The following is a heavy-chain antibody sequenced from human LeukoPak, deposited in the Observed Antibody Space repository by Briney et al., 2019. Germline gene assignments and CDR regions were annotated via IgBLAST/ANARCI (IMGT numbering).Heavy chain of an antibody. Sequence: ASVKVSCKASGYTFTGYYMHWARQAPGQGLEWMGWINPNSGGTNYAQKFQGRVTMTRDTSITTAYMELSRLRSDDTAVYYCARDLSVSDYYYYYMDVWGKGTTVTVSS. CDR2: INPNSGGT. J-gene: IGHJ6*03. V-gene: IGHV1-2*02. D-gene: IGHD2-8*01. CDR1: GYTFTGYY. CDR3: ARDLSVSDYYYYYMDV.